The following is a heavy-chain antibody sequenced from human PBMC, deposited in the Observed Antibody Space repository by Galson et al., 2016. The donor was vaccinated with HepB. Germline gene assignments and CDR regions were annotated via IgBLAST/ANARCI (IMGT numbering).Heavy chain of an antibody. V-gene: IGHV6-1*01. J-gene: IGHJ6*02. CDR3: ARAVMLGRGMAV. Sequence: CAISGDSVYNNVAAWVWIRQSPSRGLEWLGRTFYRSTWENHYTGSVRNRITISPDTSRNQFSLHLNSVTPEDTAVSYCARAVMLGRGMAVWGQGTTVTVSS. D-gene: IGHD3-10*01. CDR2: TFYRSTWEN. CDR1: GDSVYNNVAA.